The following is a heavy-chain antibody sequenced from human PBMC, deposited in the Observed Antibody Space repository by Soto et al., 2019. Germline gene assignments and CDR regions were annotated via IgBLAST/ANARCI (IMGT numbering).Heavy chain of an antibody. V-gene: IGHV4-30-4*01. Sequence: SETLSLTCPVSGCSISSCDYYWSWIRQPPGKGLEWIGYIYYSGSTYYNPSLKSRVTISVDTSKNQFSLKLSSVTAADTAVYYCARATTLRKWLQPYEDYYYYGMDVWGQGTTVTVSS. CDR1: GCSISSCDYY. J-gene: IGHJ6*02. CDR3: ARATTLRKWLQPYEDYYYYGMDV. CDR2: IYYSGST. D-gene: IGHD3-22*01.